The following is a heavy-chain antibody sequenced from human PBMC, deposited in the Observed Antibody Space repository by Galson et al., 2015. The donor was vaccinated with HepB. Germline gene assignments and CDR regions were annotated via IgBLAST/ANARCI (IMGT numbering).Heavy chain of an antibody. V-gene: IGHV3-30*03. CDR3: AAAVAGTRAPIDY. J-gene: IGHJ4*02. CDR1: GLTFSTYG. Sequence: SLRLSCAASGLTFSTYGMHWVRQAPGKVLEWVATISYDGINKFYADSVKGRFTMSSDNSKNMVDLQMNSLRGEDTAVYCCAAAVAGTRAPIDYWGQGTQVTVTS. CDR2: ISYDGINK. D-gene: IGHD6-19*01.